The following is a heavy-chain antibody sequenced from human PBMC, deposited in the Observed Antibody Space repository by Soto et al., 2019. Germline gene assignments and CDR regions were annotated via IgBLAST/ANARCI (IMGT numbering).Heavy chain of an antibody. CDR1: GGSISSSNW. CDR3: ASMNYYDSSGYSDY. D-gene: IGHD3-22*01. CDR2: IYHSGST. Sequence: PSETLSLTCAVSGGSISSSNWWSWVRQPPGKGLEWIGEIYHSGSTNYNPSLKSRVTISVDKSKNQFSLKLSSVTAADTAVYYCASMNYYDSSGYSDYWGQGTLVTVSS. J-gene: IGHJ4*02. V-gene: IGHV4-4*02.